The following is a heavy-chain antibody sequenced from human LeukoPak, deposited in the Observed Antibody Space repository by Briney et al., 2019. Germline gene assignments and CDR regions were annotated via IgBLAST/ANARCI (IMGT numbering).Heavy chain of an antibody. J-gene: IGHJ4*02. V-gene: IGHV3-7*01. D-gene: IGHD4-17*01. CDR3: ARVNPDYGDNHFDY. Sequence: PGGSLRLSCAASGFTFSNYWVTWVRQAPGKGLEWVANINQDGNAKYYVDSVKGRFTISRDNAKNSLYLQMNSLRAEDTAVYYCARVNPDYGDNHFDYWGQGTLVTVSS. CDR2: INQDGNAK. CDR1: GFTFSNYW.